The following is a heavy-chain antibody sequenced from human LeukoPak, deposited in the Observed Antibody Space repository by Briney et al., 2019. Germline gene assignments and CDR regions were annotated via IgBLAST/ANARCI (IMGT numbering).Heavy chain of an antibody. CDR1: GGSFSGYY. D-gene: IGHD1-26*01. CDR2: INHSGST. CDR3: ARSTRDDAFDI. V-gene: IGHV4-34*01. J-gene: IGHJ3*02. Sequence: KTSETLSLTCAVYGGSFSGYYWSWIRQPPGKGLEWIGEINHSGSTNYNPSLKSRVTISVDTSKNQFSLKLSSVTAADTAVYYCARSTRDDAFDIWGQGTMVTVSS.